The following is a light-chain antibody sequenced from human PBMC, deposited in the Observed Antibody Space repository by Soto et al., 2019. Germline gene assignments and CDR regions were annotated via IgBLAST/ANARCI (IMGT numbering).Light chain of an antibody. Sequence: DIQMTQSPSTLSASVGDRVTITCRACHSFRTWFPWYHQNPGTAPHLLIYDASSLQSGVPSRFSGSGSGIEFTLTLSSLLPYYFATYYCQQYNSYWTFGQGTKVDIK. CDR3: QQYNSYWT. V-gene: IGKV1-5*01. CDR2: DAS. CDR1: HSFRTW. J-gene: IGKJ1*01.